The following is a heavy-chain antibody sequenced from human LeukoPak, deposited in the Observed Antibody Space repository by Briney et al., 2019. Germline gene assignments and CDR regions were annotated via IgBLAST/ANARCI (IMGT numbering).Heavy chain of an antibody. J-gene: IGHJ4*02. CDR3: AREWFGELI. Sequence: GGSLRLSCAASGFSFNSDWMDWVRQAPGKGLEWVANIKHDESEKNYLDSVKGRFTISRDNAQNSLYLQMNGLRAEDTAVYYCAREWFGELIWGQGTLVTVSS. CDR1: GFSFNSDW. V-gene: IGHV3-7*01. CDR2: IKHDESEK. D-gene: IGHD3-10*01.